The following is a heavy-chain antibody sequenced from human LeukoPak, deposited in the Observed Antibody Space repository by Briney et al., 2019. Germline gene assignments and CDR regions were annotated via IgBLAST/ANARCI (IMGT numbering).Heavy chain of an antibody. CDR3: ARSFRSTWYPHLDY. CDR1: GYDFTTHW. V-gene: IGHV5-51*01. J-gene: IGHJ4*02. CDR2: IYPGDSDT. Sequence: GESLKISFKVSGYDFTTHWIGWVRQMPGKGLEWMGIIYPGDSDTKYCPSFQGQVTFSVDKSSSSVYLQWSSLKASDTAIYYCARSFRSTWYPHLDYWGQGTLVTVSS. D-gene: IGHD6-13*01.